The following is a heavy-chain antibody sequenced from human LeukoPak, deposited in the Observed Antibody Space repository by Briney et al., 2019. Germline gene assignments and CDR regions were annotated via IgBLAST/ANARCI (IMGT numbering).Heavy chain of an antibody. D-gene: IGHD3-9*01. J-gene: IGHJ4*02. Sequence: GESLKISCKASGYSFRNYWIGWVRQMPGKGLEWMGIINPGDSDTRYSPSFQGQVTMSVDKSISSAYLEWSSLKASDTAMYYCARQYYNTLTDPNYFDSWGQGTLVTVSS. CDR1: GYSFRNYW. CDR2: INPGDSDT. CDR3: ARQYYNTLTDPNYFDS. V-gene: IGHV5-51*01.